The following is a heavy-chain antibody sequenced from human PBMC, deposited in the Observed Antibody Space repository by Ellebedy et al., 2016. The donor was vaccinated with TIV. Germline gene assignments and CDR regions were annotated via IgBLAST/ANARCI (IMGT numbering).Heavy chain of an antibody. CDR1: GFSFSSYA. D-gene: IGHD5-18*01. Sequence: PGGSLRLSCAASGFSFSSYAMSWVRQAPGKGLEWVSGIVGSGESRYADSVKGRFTISRDNSKSTLDLQMSSLRAEDTAVYYCAKDRTPGDGYWVFDFWGQGTLVTVST. J-gene: IGHJ4*02. CDR3: AKDRTPGDGYWVFDF. V-gene: IGHV3-23*01. CDR2: IVGSGESR.